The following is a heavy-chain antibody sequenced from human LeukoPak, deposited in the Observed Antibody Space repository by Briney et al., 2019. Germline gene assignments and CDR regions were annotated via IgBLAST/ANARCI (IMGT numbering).Heavy chain of an antibody. D-gene: IGHD3-16*01. CDR1: GFTFSDYA. CDR2: ISGSGGST. Sequence: PGGSLRLSCAASGFTFSDYALGWVRQAPGKGLEWVSAISGSGGSTYYADSVKGRFTISRDNSKNTLYLQMNSLRAEDTAVYYCAKGGFGYYFDYWGQGTLVAVSS. V-gene: IGHV3-23*01. CDR3: AKGGFGYYFDY. J-gene: IGHJ4*02.